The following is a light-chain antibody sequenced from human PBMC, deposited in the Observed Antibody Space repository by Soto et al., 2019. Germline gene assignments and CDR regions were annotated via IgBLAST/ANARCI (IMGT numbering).Light chain of an antibody. CDR1: QSISRS. J-gene: IGKJ1*01. V-gene: IGKV1-5*01. Sequence: DIQMTQSPSTLSASVGDRVTITCRASQSISRSLAWYQQKSGKAPKLLIYDASSLESGVPSRFSGSGYGTEFILTISSLQPDDFATYWCQHYGGMWTFGQGTKVEIK. CDR3: QHYGGMWT. CDR2: DAS.